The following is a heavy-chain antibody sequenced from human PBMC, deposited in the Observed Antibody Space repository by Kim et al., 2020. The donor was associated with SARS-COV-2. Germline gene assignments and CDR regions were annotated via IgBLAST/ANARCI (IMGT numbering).Heavy chain of an antibody. V-gene: IGHV4-39*01. J-gene: IGHJ6*02. CDR3: ARLEAYYYGMDV. Sequence: YYHPSLKSRVTISIDTSKNQFSLKLSSVTAADTAVYYCARLEAYYYGMDVWGQGTTVTVSS.